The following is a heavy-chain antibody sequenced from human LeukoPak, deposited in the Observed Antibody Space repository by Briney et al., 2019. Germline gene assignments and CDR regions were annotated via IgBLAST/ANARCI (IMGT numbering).Heavy chain of an antibody. CDR2: IDASDSYT. CDR3: ARGLRGGPSGGGLDY. V-gene: IGHV5-10-1*01. J-gene: IGHJ4*02. Sequence: GESLKISCKGSGYSFTTYWITWVRQMPGKGLEWMGRIDASDSYTNYSPSFQGHVAISGDKSINTAYLQWSSLKASDTAMYYCARGLRGGPSGGGLDYWGQGTLVTVSS. D-gene: IGHD2-15*01. CDR1: GYSFTTYW.